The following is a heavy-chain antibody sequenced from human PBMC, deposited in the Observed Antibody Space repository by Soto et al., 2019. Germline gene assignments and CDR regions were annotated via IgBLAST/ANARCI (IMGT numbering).Heavy chain of an antibody. D-gene: IGHD6-13*01. V-gene: IGHV3-30*03. Sequence: PGGSLRLSCAASGFTFSSYGMHWVRQAPGKGLEWVAFISYDESSKYYADSVKGRFTVSRDKSKNTLYLQMNSLRAEDTTVYYCAREGSMPAAGHGAGFDIWGQGTMVTVSS. J-gene: IGHJ3*02. CDR2: ISYDESSK. CDR1: GFTFSSYG. CDR3: AREGSMPAAGHGAGFDI.